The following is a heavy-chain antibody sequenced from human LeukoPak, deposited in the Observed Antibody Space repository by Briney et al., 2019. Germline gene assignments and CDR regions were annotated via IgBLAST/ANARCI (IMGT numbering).Heavy chain of an antibody. CDR3: TRVESFGI. J-gene: IGHJ3*02. CDR1: GFTFSDSY. Sequence: GGSLRLSCAASGFTFSDSYMSWIRQAPGKGLEYVSYISSGGDTIYYADSVKGRFTISRDNAKNSLYLQMNSLRAEDTAVYYCTRVESFGIWGQGTMVTVSS. V-gene: IGHV3-11*01. D-gene: IGHD3-3*01. CDR2: ISSGGDTI.